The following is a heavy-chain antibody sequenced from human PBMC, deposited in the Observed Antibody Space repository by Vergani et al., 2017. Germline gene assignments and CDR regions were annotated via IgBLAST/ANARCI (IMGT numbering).Heavy chain of an antibody. CDR3: AKDRRHQLLPLD. V-gene: IGHV3-30-3*01. D-gene: IGHD2-2*01. J-gene: IGHJ4*02. CDR1: GFTFSSYA. Sequence: QVQLVESGGGVVQPGRSLRLSCAASGFTFSSYAMHWVRQAPGKGLEWVAVISYDGSNKYYADSVKGRFTISRDNSKNTLYLQMNSLRAEDTAVYYCAKDRRHQLLPLDWGQGTLVTVSS. CDR2: ISYDGSNK.